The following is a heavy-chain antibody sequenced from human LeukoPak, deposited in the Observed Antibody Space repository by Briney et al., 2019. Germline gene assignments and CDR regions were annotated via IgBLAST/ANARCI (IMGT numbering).Heavy chain of an antibody. J-gene: IGHJ5*01. V-gene: IGHV3-23*01. CDR3: ARGGYMITFGGVDS. CDR2: ISGSGGST. CDR1: GFTFSSYA. D-gene: IGHD3-16*01. Sequence: GGSLRLSCAASGFTFSSYAMSWVRQAPGKGLEWVSAISGSGGSTYYADSVKGRFTISRDNAKNSLYLQMNSLRAEDTAVYYCARGGYMITFGGVDSWGQGTLVTVSS.